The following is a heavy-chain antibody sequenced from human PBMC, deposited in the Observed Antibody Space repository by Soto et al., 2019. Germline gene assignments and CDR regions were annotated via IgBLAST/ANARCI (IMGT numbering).Heavy chain of an antibody. Sequence: PGGSLRLSCAASVFTFSSYWMSWVRQAPGKGLEWVANIKQDGSEKYYVDSVKGRFTISRDNAKNSLYLQMNSLRAEDTAVYYCARVPRYSPRLNYWGQGTLVTVSS. J-gene: IGHJ4*02. CDR1: VFTFSSYW. CDR2: IKQDGSEK. CDR3: ARVPRYSPRLNY. D-gene: IGHD5-12*01. V-gene: IGHV3-7*05.